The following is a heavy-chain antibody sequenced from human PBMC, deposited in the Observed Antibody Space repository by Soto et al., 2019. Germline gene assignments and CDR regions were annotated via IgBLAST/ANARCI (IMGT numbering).Heavy chain of an antibody. J-gene: IGHJ4*02. Sequence: QVHLVQSGAEVKKPGASVKVSCKGSGYAFTTYGITWVRQAPGQGLEWMGWISAHNGNTNYAQKLQGRGTVTRDTSTSTAYMELRSLRSDATAVDYCARGRYGDYWGQGALVTVSS. CDR1: GYAFTTYG. V-gene: IGHV1-18*01. CDR3: ARGRYGDY. CDR2: ISAHNGNT. D-gene: IGHD1-1*01.